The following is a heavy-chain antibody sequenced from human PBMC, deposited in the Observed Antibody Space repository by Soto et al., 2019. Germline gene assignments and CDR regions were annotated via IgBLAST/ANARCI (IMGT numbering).Heavy chain of an antibody. Sequence: GSVKVYCKAYGYPFTSYGISLVRQAPGQGLEWMGWISAYNGNTNYAQKLQGRVTMTTDTSTSTAYMELRSLRSDDTAVYYCARGGGGWIPHYYYYYYGMDVWGQGTTVTVSS. D-gene: IGHD6-19*01. V-gene: IGHV1-18*04. J-gene: IGHJ6*02. CDR3: ARGGGGWIPHYYYYYYGMDV. CDR2: ISAYNGNT. CDR1: GYPFTSYG.